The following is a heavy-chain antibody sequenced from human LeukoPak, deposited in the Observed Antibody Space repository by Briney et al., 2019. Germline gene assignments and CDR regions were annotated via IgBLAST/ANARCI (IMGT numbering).Heavy chain of an antibody. V-gene: IGHV4-59*01. CDR3: AREKPSSSWYSDFGY. Sequence: SETLSLTCTVSGGSISSYYWSWIRQPPGKGLEWIGYIYYSGSTNYNPSLKSRVTISVDTSKNQFSLKLSSVTAADTAVYYCAREKPSSSWYSDFGYWGQGTLVTVSS. J-gene: IGHJ4*02. CDR2: IYYSGST. D-gene: IGHD6-13*01. CDR1: GGSISSYY.